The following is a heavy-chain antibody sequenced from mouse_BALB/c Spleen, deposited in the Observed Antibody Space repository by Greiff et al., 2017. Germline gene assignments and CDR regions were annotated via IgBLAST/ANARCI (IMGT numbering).Heavy chain of an antibody. V-gene: IGHV1-9*01. D-gene: IGHD2-1*01. CDR3: ASVGNEAMDY. CDR2: ILTGSGRT. Sequence: QVQLKESGAGLMKPGASVKISCTATGFTFSSYWIAWVEQRPGHGLEWIGEILTGSGRTNYNEKFKGMATFTADTSSNTAYMQLSSLTTEDSAVYYCASVGNEAMDYWGQGTSVTVSA. J-gene: IGHJ4*01. CDR1: GFTFSSYW.